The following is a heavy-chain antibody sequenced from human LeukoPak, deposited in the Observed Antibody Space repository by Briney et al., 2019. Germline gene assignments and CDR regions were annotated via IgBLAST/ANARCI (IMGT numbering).Heavy chain of an antibody. J-gene: IGHJ4*02. V-gene: IGHV4-34*12. D-gene: IGHD5-24*01. CDR3: ARYRGRNGSNYYFDS. CDR1: GGSFSGYY. Sequence: PSETLSLTCGVYGGSFSGYYWSWIRQPPGEGLEWIGEIIHTGSTNYNPSLKSRVTISIDTSKSQFSLRLSSVTAADTAVYYCARYRGRNGSNYYFDSWGQGILVTVSS. CDR2: IIHTGST.